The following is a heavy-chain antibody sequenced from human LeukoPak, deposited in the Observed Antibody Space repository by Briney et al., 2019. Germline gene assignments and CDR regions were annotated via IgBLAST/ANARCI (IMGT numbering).Heavy chain of an antibody. D-gene: IGHD3-22*01. CDR3: ARDHIMYYYDSSGFYYFDY. J-gene: IGHJ4*02. CDR1: GGTFSSYA. Sequence: ASVKVSCKASGGTFSSYAISWVRPAPGQGLERMGRIIPILGIANYAQKFQGRVTITADKSTSTAYMELSSLRSEDTAVYYCARDHIMYYYDSSGFYYFDYWGQGTLVTVSS. CDR2: IIPILGIA. V-gene: IGHV1-69*04.